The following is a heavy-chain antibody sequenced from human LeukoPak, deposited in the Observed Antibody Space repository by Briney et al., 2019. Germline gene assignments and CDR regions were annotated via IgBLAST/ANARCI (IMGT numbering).Heavy chain of an antibody. CDR2: IYHSGST. J-gene: IGHJ4*02. CDR1: GYSISSGYY. D-gene: IGHD6-13*01. Sequence: SETLSLTCAVSGYSISSGYYWGWIRQPPGQGLEWIGSIYHSGSTYYNPSLKSRVTISVDTSKNQFSLKLSSVTAADTAVYYCARHNLRIAAAGTDYWGQGTLVTVSS. CDR3: ARHNLRIAAAGTDY. V-gene: IGHV4-38-2*01.